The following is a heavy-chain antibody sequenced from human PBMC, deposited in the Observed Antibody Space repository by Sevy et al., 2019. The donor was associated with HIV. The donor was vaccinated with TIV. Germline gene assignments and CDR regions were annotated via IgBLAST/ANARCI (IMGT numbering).Heavy chain of an antibody. CDR2: ISGSGGST. CDR3: AKASPDCSGGSCYLLDY. J-gene: IGHJ4*02. V-gene: IGHV3-23*01. Sequence: GGSLRLSCAASGFTFSSYAMSWGRQAPGKGLEWVSAISGSGGSTYYAYSVKGRFTISRDNSKNTLYLQMNSLRAEDTAVYYCAKASPDCSGGSCYLLDYWGQGTLVTVSS. CDR1: GFTFSSYA. D-gene: IGHD2-15*01.